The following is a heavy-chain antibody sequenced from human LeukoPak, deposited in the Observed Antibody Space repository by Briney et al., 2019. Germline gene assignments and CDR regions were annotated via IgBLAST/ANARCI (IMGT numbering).Heavy chain of an antibody. CDR3: AREVGDYGSGSYYNRFDY. D-gene: IGHD3-10*01. Sequence: ASVKVSCKASGYTFTSYDINWVRQATGQGLEWMGGMNPNSGNTGYAQKFQGRVTMTRDTSTSTVYMELSSLRSEDTAVYYCAREVGDYGSGSYYNRFDYWGQGTLVTVSS. CDR2: MNPNSGNT. J-gene: IGHJ4*02. CDR1: GYTFTSYD. V-gene: IGHV1-8*01.